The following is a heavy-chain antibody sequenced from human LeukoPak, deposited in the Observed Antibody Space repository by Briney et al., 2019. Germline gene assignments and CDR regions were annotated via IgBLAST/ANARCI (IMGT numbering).Heavy chain of an antibody. D-gene: IGHD3-10*01. V-gene: IGHV4-34*01. Sequence: PSETLSLTCAVYGGSFSGYYWSWIRQPPGKGLEWIGEINHSGSTNYNPSLKSRVTISADTSKNQFSLKLSSVTAADTAVYYCMGHYYGSGTLQGAAYYYYYMDVWGKGTTVTISS. J-gene: IGHJ6*03. CDR3: MGHYYGSGTLQGAAYYYYYMDV. CDR2: INHSGST. CDR1: GGSFSGYY.